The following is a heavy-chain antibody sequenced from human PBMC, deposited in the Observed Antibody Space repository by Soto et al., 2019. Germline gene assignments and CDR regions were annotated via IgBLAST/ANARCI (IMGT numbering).Heavy chain of an antibody. CDR2: IYGGGGGET. CDR1: GFALSSYT. J-gene: IGHJ4*02. V-gene: IGHV3-23*04. D-gene: IGHD2-8*01. Sequence: EVPLVESGGGLIQPGGSLRLSCAASGFALSSYTMSWGRQVPGKELGWVSGIYGGGGGETFYARSVRGRFTISRDNSKSIVYLQMSSLRVEDTGVYYCAKDRHRDGRWPFDRWGRGTLVIVSS. CDR3: AKDRHRDGRWPFDR.